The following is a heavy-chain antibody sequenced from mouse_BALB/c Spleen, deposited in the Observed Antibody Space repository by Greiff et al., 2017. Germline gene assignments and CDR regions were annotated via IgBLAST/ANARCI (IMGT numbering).Heavy chain of an antibody. D-gene: IGHD1-1*01. J-gene: IGHJ3*01. CDR3: ASGYYGSSPAWFAY. V-gene: IGHV5-12-2*01. CDR2: ISNGGGST. Sequence: EVQLQESGGGLVQPGGSLKLSCAASGFTFSSYTMSWVRQTPEKRLEWVAYISNGGGSTYYPDTVKGRFTISRDNAKNTLYLQMSSLKSEDTAMYYCASGYYGSSPAWFAYWGQGTLVTVSA. CDR1: GFTFSSYT.